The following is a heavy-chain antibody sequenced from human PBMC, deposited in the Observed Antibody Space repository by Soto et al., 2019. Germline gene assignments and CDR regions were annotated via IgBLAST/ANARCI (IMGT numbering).Heavy chain of an antibody. CDR1: GFTFSSDA. CDR2: ISDDRSNK. D-gene: IGHD5-18*01. J-gene: IGHJ6*02. V-gene: IGHV3-30*03. Sequence: GGSLRLSCAASGFTFSSDAMHWVRQAPGKGLEWVAVISDDRSNKYYSDSVKGRFTISRDNSKNTLYLQMNSLRPEDSAVYYCARDPPAVGYSYGAFYCMDGWGQGTTGSVSS. CDR3: ARDPPAVGYSYGAFYCMDG.